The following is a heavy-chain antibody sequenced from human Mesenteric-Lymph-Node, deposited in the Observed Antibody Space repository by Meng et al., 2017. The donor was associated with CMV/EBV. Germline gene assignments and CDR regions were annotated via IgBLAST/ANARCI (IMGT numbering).Heavy chain of an antibody. CDR2: IYYSGST. J-gene: IGHJ4*02. CDR3: ATDYGGSDY. Sequence: GSLRLSCTVSGGSISSYYWSWIRQPPGKGLEWIGYIYYSGSTNYNPSLKSRVTISVDTSKNQFSLKLSSVTAADTAVYYCATDYGGSDYWGQGTLVTVSS. V-gene: IGHV4-59*12. CDR1: GGSISSYY. D-gene: IGHD4-23*01.